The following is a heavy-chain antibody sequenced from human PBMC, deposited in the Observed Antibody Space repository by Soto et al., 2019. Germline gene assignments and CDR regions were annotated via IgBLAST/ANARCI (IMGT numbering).Heavy chain of an antibody. J-gene: IGHJ4*02. Sequence: PGGSLRLSCAASGFTFSSYAMSLVRQAPGKGLEWVSSIGGSGGNTYYADSVKGRFTISRDNSKSTLFLQMNSLRAEDTAVYYCAKENGYSSSWFEFDYWGQGT. CDR1: GFTFSSYA. CDR3: AKENGYSSSWFEFDY. V-gene: IGHV3-23*01. D-gene: IGHD6-13*01. CDR2: IGGSGGNT.